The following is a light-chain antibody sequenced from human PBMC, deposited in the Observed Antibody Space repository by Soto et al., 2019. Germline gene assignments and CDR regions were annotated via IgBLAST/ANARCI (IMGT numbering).Light chain of an antibody. CDR2: GAS. Sequence: EIVMTQSPATLSVSPGERITLSCRARQSVGSNLAWYQQKPGKAPRLLIYGASTRATGTPARFSGSGSGTGFTLNISSLEPEDFAVYYCQQRSNWPPEITCGQGTRLEIK. J-gene: IGKJ5*01. V-gene: IGKV3-15*01. CDR3: QQRSNWPPEIT. CDR1: QSVGSN.